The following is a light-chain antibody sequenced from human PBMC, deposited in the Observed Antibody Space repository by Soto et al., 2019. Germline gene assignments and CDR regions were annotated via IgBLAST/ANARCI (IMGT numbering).Light chain of an antibody. V-gene: IGKV3-15*01. Sequence: EIVLTQSPGTLSLSPGDRATLSCRASQGIGDTLAWYQHKPGQTPRLLIYDTSTRATGVPTRFSGSRSGAEFTLTINSLQSEDFAVYYCQPYNNWPLTFGGGTKVEIK. CDR3: QPYNNWPLT. J-gene: IGKJ4*01. CDR2: DTS. CDR1: QGIGDT.